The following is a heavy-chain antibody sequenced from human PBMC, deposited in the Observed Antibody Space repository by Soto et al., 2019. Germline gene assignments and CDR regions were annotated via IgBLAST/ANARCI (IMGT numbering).Heavy chain of an antibody. CDR1: GYTFTSYA. CDR2: INAGNGNT. D-gene: IGHD6-13*01. CDR3: ARDLQSSSWYSGFDP. Sequence: QVQLVQSGAEVKKPGASVKVSCKASGYTFTSYAMHWVRQAPGQRLEWMGWINAGNGNTKYSQKFQGRVHITRDTYARQAYKELSSLRSEDTAVYYWARDLQSSSWYSGFDPWGQGTLVTVSS. V-gene: IGHV1-3*01. J-gene: IGHJ5*02.